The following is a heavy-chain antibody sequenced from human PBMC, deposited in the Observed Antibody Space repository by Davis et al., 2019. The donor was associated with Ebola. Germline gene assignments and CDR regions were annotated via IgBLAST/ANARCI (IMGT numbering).Heavy chain of an antibody. CDR1: GFTFSSYG. CDR2: ISYDGSNK. Sequence: GESLKISCAASGFTFSSYGMHWVRQAPGKGLEWVAVISYDGSNKYYADSVKGRFTIARDNSKNKLYLQMNSLRAEDTAVYYCARGTTMIVVVTLDYWGQGTLVTVSS. J-gene: IGHJ4*02. D-gene: IGHD3-22*01. CDR3: ARGTTMIVVVTLDY. V-gene: IGHV3-30*03.